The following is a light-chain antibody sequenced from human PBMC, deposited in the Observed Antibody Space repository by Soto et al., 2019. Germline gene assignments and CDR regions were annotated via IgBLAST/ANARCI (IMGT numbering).Light chain of an antibody. V-gene: IGKV3-20*01. Sequence: EIVLTQSPVTLSLSPGRRSTLSCRASQSVSNNYLAWYQQKPGQAPRIVLYGVSNRATSIPDRFSGSGSWTDFTITISRLEPEDFAVYYCQQYNTWHPITFGQGTRLEIK. CDR3: QQYNTWHPIT. J-gene: IGKJ5*01. CDR2: GVS. CDR1: QSVSNNY.